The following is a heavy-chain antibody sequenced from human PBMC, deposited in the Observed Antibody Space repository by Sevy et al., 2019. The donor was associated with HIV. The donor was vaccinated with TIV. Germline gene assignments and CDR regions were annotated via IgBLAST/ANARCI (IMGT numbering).Heavy chain of an antibody. CDR3: ARDQALATRDALNNHFDY. CDR2: ISSSSCYI. D-gene: IGHD5-12*01. CDR1: GFTFSSYS. J-gene: IGHJ4*02. V-gene: IGHV3-21*01. Sequence: GGSLRLSCAASGFTFSSYSMNWVRQAPGKGLEWVSAISSSSCYIYYADSVKGRFTISRDNAKNSLYLQMNSLRAEDKAAYYCARDQALATRDALNNHFDYWGQGTLVTVSS.